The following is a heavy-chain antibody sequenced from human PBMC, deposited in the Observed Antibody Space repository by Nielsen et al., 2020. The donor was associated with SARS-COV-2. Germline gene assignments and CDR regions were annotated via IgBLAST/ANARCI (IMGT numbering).Heavy chain of an antibody. CDR1: GYTFTSYY. V-gene: IGHV1-46*01. Sequence: ASVKVSCKASGYTFTSYYMHWVRQAPGQGLEWMGIINPSGGSTSYAQKFQGRVPMTRDTSTSTVYMELSSLRSEDTAVYYCARPSYYYDSSGYTFDYWGQGTLVTVSS. CDR3: ARPSYYYDSSGYTFDY. CDR2: INPSGGST. D-gene: IGHD3-22*01. J-gene: IGHJ4*02.